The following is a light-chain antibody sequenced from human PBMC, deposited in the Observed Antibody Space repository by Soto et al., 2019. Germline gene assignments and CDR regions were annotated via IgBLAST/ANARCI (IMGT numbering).Light chain of an antibody. CDR3: SSYTSSSTLVV. CDR1: SSDVGDYNY. CDR2: EVS. Sequence: QSVLTQPASVSGSPGQSITISCTGTSSDVGDYNYVSWYQQHPGKAPKLMIYEVSNRPSGVSNRFSGSKSGNTASRTISGLQAEDEADYYGSSYTSSSTLVVFGGGTQLTVL. J-gene: IGLJ2*01. V-gene: IGLV2-14*01.